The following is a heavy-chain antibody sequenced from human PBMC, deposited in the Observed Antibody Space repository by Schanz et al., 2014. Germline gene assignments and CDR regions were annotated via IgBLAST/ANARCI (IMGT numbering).Heavy chain of an antibody. CDR1: GFPFSSHG. V-gene: IGHV3-30*18. Sequence: QVQLVESGGGVVQPGRSLKLSCAASGFPFSSHGMHWVRQAPAKGLEWVAVVGDTGTTKFYADSVKGRLTVSRDNFNDIVYLQMNGLRAEDTAKYFCAKDLGTRGVGATLDYWGQGTLVTVSS. J-gene: IGHJ4*02. CDR3: AKDLGTRGVGATLDY. D-gene: IGHD1-26*01. CDR2: VGDTGTTK.